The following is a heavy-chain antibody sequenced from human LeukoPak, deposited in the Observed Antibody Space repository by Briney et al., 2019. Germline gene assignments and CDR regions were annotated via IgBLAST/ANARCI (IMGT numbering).Heavy chain of an antibody. V-gene: IGHV4-59*01. CDR3: AREKGDGYNLSFGY. CDR2: IYYSGST. J-gene: IGHJ4*02. D-gene: IGHD5-24*01. Sequence: PSETLSLTCTVSGGSISSYYWSWIRQPPGKGLEWIGYIYYSGSTNYNPSLKSRVTISVDTSKNQFSLKLSSVTAADTAVYYCAREKGDGYNLSFGYWGQGTLVTVSS. CDR1: GGSISSYY.